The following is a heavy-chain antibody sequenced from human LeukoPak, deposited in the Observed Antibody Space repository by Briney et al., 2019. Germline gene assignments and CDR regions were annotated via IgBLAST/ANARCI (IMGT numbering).Heavy chain of an antibody. J-gene: IGHJ4*02. CDR1: GLTFSTSG. CDR3: ATETNGRHYDY. D-gene: IGHD1-14*01. V-gene: IGHV3-21*06. CDR2: IGPTGSDR. Sequence: GGSLRLSCTASGLTFSTSGFSWVRQAPGKGLEWVASIGPTGSDRYHADSIKGRFTISRDNANNFLYLQMNSLRAEDTAVYYCATETNGRHYDYWGQGTLLTVSS.